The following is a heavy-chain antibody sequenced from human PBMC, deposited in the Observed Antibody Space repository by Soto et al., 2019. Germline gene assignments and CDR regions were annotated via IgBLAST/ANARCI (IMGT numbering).Heavy chain of an antibody. V-gene: IGHV1-69*13. J-gene: IGHJ5*02. CDR3: AREPRVDSWFDP. CDR2: IIPISGST. CDR1: GSDFTTFA. Sequence: SVKVSCKASGSDFTTFAISWVRQAPGQGLEWMGGIIPISGSTKFAQRFQDRVTFTADESTNTAYMELSSLRSEDTAVYYCAREPRVDSWFDPWGQGTLVTVSS.